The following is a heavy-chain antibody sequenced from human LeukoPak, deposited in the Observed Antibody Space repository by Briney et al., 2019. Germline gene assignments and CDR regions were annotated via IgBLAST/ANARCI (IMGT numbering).Heavy chain of an antibody. J-gene: IGHJ4*02. CDR1: GDSITSYY. D-gene: IGHD5-18*01. CDR3: ARRAGGDRYGKWMFDY. V-gene: IGHV4-59*08. CDR2: ISYSGST. Sequence: SETLSLTCTVSGDSITSYYWSWIRQPPRKGQEWVASISYSGSTNSNPSLKSRVTISINTSKNQFSLKLRSVTAADTAVYYLARRAGGDRYGKWMFDYWGLGTLVTVSS.